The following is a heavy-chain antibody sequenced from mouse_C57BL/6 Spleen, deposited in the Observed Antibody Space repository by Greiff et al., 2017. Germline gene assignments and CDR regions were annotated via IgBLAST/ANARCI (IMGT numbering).Heavy chain of an antibody. J-gene: IGHJ3*01. CDR1: GYAFSSYW. Sequence: QVQLKQSGAELVKPGASVKISCKASGYAFSSYWMNWVKQRPGKGLEWIGQIYPGDGDTNYNGKFKGKATLTADKSSSTAYMQLSSLTSEDSAVYFCARGYYGSSAAWFAYWGQGTLVTVSA. V-gene: IGHV1-80*01. CDR2: IYPGDGDT. D-gene: IGHD1-1*01. CDR3: ARGYYGSSAAWFAY.